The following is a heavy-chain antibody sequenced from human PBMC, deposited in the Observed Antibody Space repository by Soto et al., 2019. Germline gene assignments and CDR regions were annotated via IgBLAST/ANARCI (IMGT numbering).Heavy chain of an antibody. D-gene: IGHD3-22*01. Sequence: PGGSLRLSCAASGFTFSSYGMHWVRQAPGKGLEWVAVIWYDGSNKYYADSVKGRFTISRDNSKNTLYLQMNSLRAEDTAVYYCARGYYDLSSKWIVGYWGQGIMVTVSS. CDR3: ARGYYDLSSKWIVGY. CDR1: GFTFSSYG. J-gene: IGHJ4*02. V-gene: IGHV3-33*01. CDR2: IWYDGSNK.